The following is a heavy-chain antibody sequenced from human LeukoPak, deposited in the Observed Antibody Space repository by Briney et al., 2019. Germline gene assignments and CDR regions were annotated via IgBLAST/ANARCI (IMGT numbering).Heavy chain of an antibody. J-gene: IGHJ4*02. Sequence: GGSLRLSCAASGFTFSSYAMSWVRQAPGKGLEWVSAISCSGGSTYYADSVKGRFTISRDNSKNTLYLQMNSLRAEDTAVYYCAKDPRGLPSTATGGHFDYWGQGTLVTVSS. V-gene: IGHV3-23*01. CDR1: GFTFSSYA. CDR3: AKDPRGLPSTATGGHFDY. D-gene: IGHD2/OR15-2a*01. CDR2: ISCSGGST.